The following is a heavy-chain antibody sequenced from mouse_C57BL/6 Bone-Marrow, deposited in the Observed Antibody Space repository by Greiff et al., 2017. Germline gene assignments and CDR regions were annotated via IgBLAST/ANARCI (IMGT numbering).Heavy chain of an antibody. CDR2: IDPSDSYT. CDR1: GYTFTSYW. D-gene: IGHD2-4*01. V-gene: IGHV1-69*01. J-gene: IGHJ3*01. CDR3: ARWDYDAY. Sequence: QVQLQHPGAELVMPGASVKLSCKASGYTFTSYWLHWVKQRPGQGLEWIGEIDPSDSYTNYNQKFKGKSTLTLDKSSSTAYTPLSSLTSEDSAVYYCARWDYDAYWGQGTLVTVSA.